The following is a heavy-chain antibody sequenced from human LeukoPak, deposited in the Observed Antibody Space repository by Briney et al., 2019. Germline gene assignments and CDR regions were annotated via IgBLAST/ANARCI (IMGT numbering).Heavy chain of an antibody. CDR2: SYYSGST. CDR3: ARHLLGYCSGGNCYYFDF. V-gene: IGHV4-39*01. Sequence: SETLSLTCTVSGGSISSTTYYWGWIRQPPGKGLEWIGSSYYSGSTYYNPSLKSRVTISVDTSMNQFSLKLSSVTAADTAVYYCARHLLGYCSGGNCYYFDFWGQGTLVTVSS. CDR1: GGSISSTTYY. J-gene: IGHJ4*02. D-gene: IGHD2-15*01.